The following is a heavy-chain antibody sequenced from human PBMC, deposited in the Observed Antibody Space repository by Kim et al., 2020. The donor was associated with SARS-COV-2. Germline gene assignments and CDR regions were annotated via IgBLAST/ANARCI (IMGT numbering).Heavy chain of an antibody. Sequence: TNYPQNVQGRGPLTMDTSTNTAYMELRSLRSDDTAIYYCARDDGDYAIFDYWGQGTLVTVSS. J-gene: IGHJ4*02. D-gene: IGHD4-17*01. CDR3: ARDDGDYAIFDY. CDR2: T. V-gene: IGHV1-18*01.